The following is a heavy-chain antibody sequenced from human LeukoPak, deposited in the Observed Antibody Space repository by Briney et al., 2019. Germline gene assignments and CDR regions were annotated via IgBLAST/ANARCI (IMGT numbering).Heavy chain of an antibody. CDR3: ARRVYGTSQYY. Sequence: SATLSLTCTVSGGSISNSNSFWAWIRQPPGKGLEWIGTIYYSGITHYSPSLKSRVTISVDTSKNQFSLKLSSVTATDTALYYCARRVYGTSQYYWGQGTLVTFSS. CDR1: GGSISNSNSF. V-gene: IGHV4-39*01. CDR2: IYYSGIT. J-gene: IGHJ4*02. D-gene: IGHD5/OR15-5a*01.